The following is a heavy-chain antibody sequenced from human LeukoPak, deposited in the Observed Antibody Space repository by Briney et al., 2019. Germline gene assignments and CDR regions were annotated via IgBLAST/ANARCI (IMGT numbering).Heavy chain of an antibody. V-gene: IGHV3-48*03. CDR1: GFTFSSYE. CDR3: ASRDCSSTSCYPEM. Sequence: PGGSLRLSCAASGFTFSSYEMNWVRQAPGKGLEWVSYISSSGGSIYYADSVKGRFTISRDNAKNSLYLQMNSLRAEDTATYYCASRDCSSTSCYPEMWGQGTLVTVSS. CDR2: ISSSGGSI. D-gene: IGHD2-2*01. J-gene: IGHJ4*02.